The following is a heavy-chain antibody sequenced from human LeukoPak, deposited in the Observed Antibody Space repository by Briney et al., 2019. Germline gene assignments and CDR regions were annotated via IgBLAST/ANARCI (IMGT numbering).Heavy chain of an antibody. D-gene: IGHD3-9*01. V-gene: IGHV4-39*01. Sequence: SETLSLTYTVSGGSVSSTEFYWGWIRQPPGKGLQWIGNIYYTGSTYYNPSLNSRVAMSVDTSQNQFSLKMASVTAADTAVYYCARLSKGRYFDYIFDNWGQGTLVTVSS. CDR3: ARLSKGRYFDYIFDN. CDR2: IYYTGST. CDR1: GGSVSSTEFY. J-gene: IGHJ4*02.